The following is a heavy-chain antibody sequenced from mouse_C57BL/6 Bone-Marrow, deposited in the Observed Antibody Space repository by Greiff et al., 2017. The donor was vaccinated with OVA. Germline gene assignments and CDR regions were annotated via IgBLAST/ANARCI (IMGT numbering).Heavy chain of an antibody. J-gene: IGHJ2*01. CDR3: ARQEYTTVYYFDY. Sequence: EVQVVESGGDLVKPGGSLKLSCAASGFTFSSYGMSWVRQTPDKRLEWVATISSGGSYTYYPDSVKGRFTISRDNAKNTLYLQMSSLKSEDTAMYYCARQEYTTVYYFDYWGQGTTLTVSS. D-gene: IGHD1-1*01. V-gene: IGHV5-6*01. CDR2: ISSGGSYT. CDR1: GFTFSSYG.